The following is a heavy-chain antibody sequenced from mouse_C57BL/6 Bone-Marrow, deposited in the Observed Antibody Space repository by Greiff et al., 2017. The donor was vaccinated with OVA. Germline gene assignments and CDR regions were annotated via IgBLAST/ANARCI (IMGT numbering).Heavy chain of an antibody. CDR1: GYTFTDYE. Sequence: QVQLQQSGAELVRPGASVTLSCKASGYTFTDYEMHWVKQTPVHGLEWIGAIDPETGGTAYNQKFKGKAILTADKSSSTAYMELRSLTSEDSAVYYCTTPWTTGVATIDYYAMDYWGQGTSVTVSS. J-gene: IGHJ4*01. CDR3: TTPWTTGVATIDYYAMDY. CDR2: IDPETGGT. V-gene: IGHV1-15*01. D-gene: IGHD1-1*01.